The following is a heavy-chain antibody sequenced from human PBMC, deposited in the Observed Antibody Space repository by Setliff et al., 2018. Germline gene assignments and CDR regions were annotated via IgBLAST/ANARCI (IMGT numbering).Heavy chain of an antibody. CDR2: IDPKSGAT. Sequence: VASVKVSCKTSGYTFTDYHLHWVRQAPGQGLEWMGWIDPKSGATRYAQKFQGRVTLTRDTSITTPYMEVSILTSDDTAVYYCARDPFLVQQFPYYMDVWGKGATVTVSS. CDR3: ARDPFLVQQFPYYMDV. J-gene: IGHJ6*03. D-gene: IGHD6-13*01. CDR1: GYTFTDYH. V-gene: IGHV1-2*02.